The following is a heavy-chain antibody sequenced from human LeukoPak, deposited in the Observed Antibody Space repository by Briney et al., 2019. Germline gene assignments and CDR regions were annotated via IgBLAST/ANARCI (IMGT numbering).Heavy chain of an antibody. CDR2: IWYDGSNK. D-gene: IGHD6-6*01. CDR3: ARDRSIAARLFDY. J-gene: IGHJ4*02. Sequence: GGSLRLSCAASGFTFRRYTISWVRQAPGKGLEWVAVIWYDGSNKYYADSVKGRFTISRDNSKNTLYLQMNSLRAEDTAVYYCARDRSIAARLFDYWGQGTLVTVSS. V-gene: IGHV3-33*08. CDR1: GFTFRRYT.